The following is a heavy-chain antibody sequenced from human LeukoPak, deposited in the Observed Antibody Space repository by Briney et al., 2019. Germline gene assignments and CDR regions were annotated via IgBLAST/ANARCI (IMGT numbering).Heavy chain of an antibody. J-gene: IGHJ3*02. CDR2: ISAYNGNT. V-gene: IGHV1-18*01. CDR3: ARDSSHYDSSGYYEAFDI. CDR1: GYTFTSYG. D-gene: IGHD3-22*01. Sequence: ASVKVSCKASGYTFTSYGISWVRQAPGQGLEWMGWISAYNGNTNYAQKLQGRVTMTTDASTSTAYMELRSLRSDDTAVYYCARDSSHYDSSGYYEAFDIWGQGTMVTVSS.